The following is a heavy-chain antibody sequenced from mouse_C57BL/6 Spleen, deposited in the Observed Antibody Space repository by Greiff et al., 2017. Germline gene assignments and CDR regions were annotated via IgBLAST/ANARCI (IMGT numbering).Heavy chain of an antibody. CDR1: GYTFTSYW. CDR2: IDPSDSYT. Sequence: VQLQQPGAELVKPGASVKLSCKASGYTFTSYWMQWVKQRPGQGLEWIGEIDPSDSYTNYNQKFKGKATLAVDTSSSTAYMQLSSLTAEDSAVYYCAREGGAGAYWGKGTLVTVSA. D-gene: IGHD1-1*02. V-gene: IGHV1-50*01. CDR3: AREGGAGAY. J-gene: IGHJ3*01.